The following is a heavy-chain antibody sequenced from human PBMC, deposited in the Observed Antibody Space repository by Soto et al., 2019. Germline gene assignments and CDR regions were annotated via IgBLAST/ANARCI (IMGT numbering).Heavy chain of an antibody. CDR1: GGTFSSYA. CDR2: IIPIFGTA. V-gene: IGHV1-69*12. J-gene: IGHJ6*02. Sequence: QVQLVQSGAEVKKPGSSVKVSCKASGGTFSSYAISWVRQAPGQGLEWMGGIIPIFGTANYAQRFQGRVTITADESTSTDYMELSSLRSEDTAVYYCARVGCSGGSCPKNYYYGMDVWGQGTMVTVSS. D-gene: IGHD2-15*01. CDR3: ARVGCSGGSCPKNYYYGMDV.